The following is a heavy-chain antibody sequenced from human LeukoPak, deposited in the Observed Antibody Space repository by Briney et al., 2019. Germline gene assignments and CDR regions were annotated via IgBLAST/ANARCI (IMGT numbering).Heavy chain of an antibody. J-gene: IGHJ4*02. CDR3: ALETGIAAAGYFDY. D-gene: IGHD6-13*01. Sequence: PSETLSLTCTVSGGSISSSSYYWGWIRQPPGTGLEWIGSIYYSGSTYYNPSLKSRVTISVDTSKNQFSLKLSSVTAADTAVYYCALETGIAAAGYFDYWGQGTLVTVSS. CDR1: GGSISSSSYY. CDR2: IYYSGST. V-gene: IGHV4-39*01.